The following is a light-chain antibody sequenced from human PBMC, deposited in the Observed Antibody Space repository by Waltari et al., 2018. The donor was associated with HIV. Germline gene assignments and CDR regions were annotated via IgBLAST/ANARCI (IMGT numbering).Light chain of an antibody. Sequence: QSALTQPPSASGSPGQSVTLSCTGTNSDIGTYDYVSWYQQHPGKAPKLVISEVTKRPSGGSDRCSGSKSGNTAFLTVSGLQAEDEADYYGSSFANRDGFYVLFGGGTRLTVL. CDR2: EVT. CDR3: SSFANRDGFYVL. CDR1: NSDIGTYDY. V-gene: IGLV2-8*01. J-gene: IGLJ2*01.